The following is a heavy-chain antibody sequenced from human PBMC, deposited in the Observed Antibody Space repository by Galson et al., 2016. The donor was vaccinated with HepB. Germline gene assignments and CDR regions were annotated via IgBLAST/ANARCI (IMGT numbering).Heavy chain of an antibody. Sequence: SVKVSCKASGGTFSSYAISWVRQAPGQGLEWMGRIIPILDIANYAQKFQGRVTITADKSTSTAYMELRSLRSEDTALYYCDRGYTSGWYGVLDYWGQGTLVTVSS. J-gene: IGHJ4*02. D-gene: IGHD6-19*01. CDR1: GGTFSSYA. CDR3: DRGYTSGWYGVLDY. V-gene: IGHV1-69*04. CDR2: IIPILDIA.